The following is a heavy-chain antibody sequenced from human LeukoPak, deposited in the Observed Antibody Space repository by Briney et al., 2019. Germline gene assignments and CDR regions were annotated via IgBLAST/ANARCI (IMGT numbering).Heavy chain of an antibody. J-gene: IGHJ5*02. CDR2: IYYSGRT. D-gene: IGHD3-10*01. CDR3: ARGGNYGSGSYYKSGHNWFDP. Sequence: SETLSLTCTVSGGSIRSSYWSWIRQPPGKGLEWIGYIYYSGRTNYNPSLKSRVTISVDTSKNQFSLKLSSVTAADTAVYYCARGGNYGSGSYYKSGHNWFDPWGQGTLVTVSS. CDR1: GGSIRSSY. V-gene: IGHV4-59*12.